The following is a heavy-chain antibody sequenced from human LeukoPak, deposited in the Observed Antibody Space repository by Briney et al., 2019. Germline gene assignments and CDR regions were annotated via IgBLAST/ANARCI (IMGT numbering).Heavy chain of an antibody. Sequence: ASVKVSCKAFGYTFTSNYMHSVRQAPGHGREWRGVISPSGGSTTYAQKFQGRVTLTRDMSTSTDYLELSSLRSEDTAVYYCARDNSVRDEAWWFNPWGQGTLVTVSS. CDR1: GYTFTSNY. CDR2: ISPSGGST. D-gene: IGHD5-24*01. CDR3: ARDNSVRDEAWWFNP. J-gene: IGHJ5*02. V-gene: IGHV1-46*01.